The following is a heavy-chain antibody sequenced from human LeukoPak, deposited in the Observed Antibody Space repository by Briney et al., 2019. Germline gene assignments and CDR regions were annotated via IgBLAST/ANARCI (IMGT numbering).Heavy chain of an antibody. CDR1: GFTFSSYA. V-gene: IGHV3-30*04. D-gene: IGHD3-10*01. Sequence: GGSLRLSCAASGFTFSSYAMHWVRQAPGKGLEWVAVISYDGSNKYYADSVKGRFTISRDNSKNTLYLQMNSLRAEDTAVYYCAKDSVWFGGEQRFDYWGQGTLVTVSS. CDR3: AKDSVWFGGEQRFDY. J-gene: IGHJ4*02. CDR2: ISYDGSNK.